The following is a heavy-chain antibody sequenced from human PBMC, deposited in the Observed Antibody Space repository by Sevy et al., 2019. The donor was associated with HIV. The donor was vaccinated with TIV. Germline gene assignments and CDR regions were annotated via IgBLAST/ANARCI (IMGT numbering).Heavy chain of an antibody. Sequence: SETLSLTCTVSGGSISSYYWSWIRQPPGKGLEWIGYIYYSGSTNYNPSLKSRVTISVDTSKNQFSLKLSSVTAADTVVYYCARSFCTNGVCYFDYWGQGTLVTVSS. D-gene: IGHD2-8*01. CDR3: ARSFCTNGVCYFDY. V-gene: IGHV4-59*01. CDR2: IYYSGST. J-gene: IGHJ4*02. CDR1: GGSISSYY.